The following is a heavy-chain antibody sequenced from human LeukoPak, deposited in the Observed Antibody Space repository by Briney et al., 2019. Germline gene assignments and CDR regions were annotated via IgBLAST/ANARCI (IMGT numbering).Heavy chain of an antibody. CDR3: ATWAFYHNLDV. CDR1: GFTIGPYA. Sequence: GGSLRLSCAASGFTIGPYAMYWVRQGPGRGLEWVSVIKADGSGTFYADSVRGRFTTSRDNSKNSLYLQMNSLTSEDTALYYCATWAFYHNLDVWGQGPQSSSP. D-gene: IGHD2/OR15-2a*01. V-gene: IGHV3-43*02. CDR2: IKADGSGT. J-gene: IGHJ6*02.